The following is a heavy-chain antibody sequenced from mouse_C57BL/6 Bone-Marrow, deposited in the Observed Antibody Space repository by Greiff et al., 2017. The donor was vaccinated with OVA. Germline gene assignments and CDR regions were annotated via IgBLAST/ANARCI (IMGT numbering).Heavy chain of an antibody. J-gene: IGHJ2*01. Sequence: EVKLEESGGGLVQPGGSMKLSCAASGFTFSDAWMDWVRQSPETGLEWVAEIRNKANNHAIYYAESVKGWFTISRDDSKSSVYLQMNSLRAEDTGVYYCTRRGDGYYVGYWGQGTTLTVSS. CDR3: TRRGDGYYVGY. CDR2: IRNKANNHAI. CDR1: GFTFSDAW. D-gene: IGHD2-3*01. V-gene: IGHV6-6*01.